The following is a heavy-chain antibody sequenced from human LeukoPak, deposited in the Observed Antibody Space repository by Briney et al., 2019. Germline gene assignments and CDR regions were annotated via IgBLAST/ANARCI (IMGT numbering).Heavy chain of an antibody. J-gene: IGHJ6*02. CDR3: ARGRVSVTGYYFAMDV. CDR2: IYYSGST. CDR1: GGSISGSSYF. Sequence: SETLSLTCTVSGGSISGSSYFWGWIRQPPGKGLEWIGSIYYSGSTYYNPSLKSRVTISVDTSKNQFSLKLSSVTAADTAVYYCARGRVSVTGYYFAMDVWGQGTTVTVSS. V-gene: IGHV4-39*01. D-gene: IGHD2-21*02.